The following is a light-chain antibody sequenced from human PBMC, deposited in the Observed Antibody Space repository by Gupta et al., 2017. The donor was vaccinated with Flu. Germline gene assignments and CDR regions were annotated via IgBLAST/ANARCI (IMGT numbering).Light chain of an antibody. CDR2: WAS. CDR3: QQDDSTPQT. Sequence: DIVMTQSPDSLAVSLGERATINCKSSQSVSDSSNNKNYLVWYQQKPGQPPKLLIYWASTRESGVPDRFSGSGSGTDFTLTISSLQAEDVAVYYCQQDDSTPQTFGQGTKVEVK. CDR1: QSVSDSSNNKNY. J-gene: IGKJ1*01. V-gene: IGKV4-1*01.